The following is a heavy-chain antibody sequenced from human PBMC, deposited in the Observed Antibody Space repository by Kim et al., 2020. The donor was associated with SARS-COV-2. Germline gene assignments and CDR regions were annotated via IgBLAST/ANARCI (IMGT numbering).Heavy chain of an antibody. J-gene: IGHJ4*02. D-gene: IGHD3-3*01. CDR3: AKATRLYDFWSGYFDY. V-gene: IGHV3-23*01. Sequence: SVKGRFTISRDNSKNTLYLQMNNLRAEDTAVYYCAKATRLYDFWSGYFDYWGQRTLVTVSS.